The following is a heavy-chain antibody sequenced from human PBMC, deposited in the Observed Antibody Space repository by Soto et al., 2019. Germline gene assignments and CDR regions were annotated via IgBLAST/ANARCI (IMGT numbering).Heavy chain of an antibody. CDR1: GFTFSSYS. Sequence: GGSLSLSCAASGFTFSSYSMNWVRQAPGKGLEWVSSISSSSSYIYYADSLKGRFTISRDNAKNSLYLQINSLRAEDTAVYYCARDVGGYYGSGSSKGIYYYYMDVWGKGTTVTVSS. J-gene: IGHJ6*03. D-gene: IGHD3-10*01. CDR3: ARDVGGYYGSGSSKGIYYYYMDV. CDR2: ISSSSSYI. V-gene: IGHV3-21*01.